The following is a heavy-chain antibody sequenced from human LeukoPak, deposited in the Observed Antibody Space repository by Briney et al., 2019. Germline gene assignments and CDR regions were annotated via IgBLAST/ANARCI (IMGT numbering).Heavy chain of an antibody. V-gene: IGHV3-66*01. CDR3: ALGGTTNRIRALLFDY. CDR1: GFTFSDYY. CDR2: IYSGGST. Sequence: PGGSLRLSCAASGFTFSDYYMSWVRQAPGKGLEWVSVIYSGGSTYYADSVKGRFTISRDNSKNTLYLQMNSLRAEDTAVYYCALGGTTNRIRALLFDYWGQGTLVTVSS. D-gene: IGHD1-14*01. J-gene: IGHJ4*02.